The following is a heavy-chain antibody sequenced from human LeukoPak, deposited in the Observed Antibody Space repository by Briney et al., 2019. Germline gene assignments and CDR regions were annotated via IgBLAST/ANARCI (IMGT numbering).Heavy chain of an antibody. D-gene: IGHD3/OR15-3a*01. CDR2: IYYRGDT. CDR1: GGSISSSNW. V-gene: IGHV4-4*02. J-gene: IGHJ4*02. CDR3: ARHGLPYFDY. Sequence: SETLSLTCAVSGGSISSSNWWSWVRQPPGMGLEWIGSIYYRGDTLYKPSLQSRVTISLDKSKSQFSLTLNSATAADTAVYYCARHGLPYFDYWGQGAPVTVSS.